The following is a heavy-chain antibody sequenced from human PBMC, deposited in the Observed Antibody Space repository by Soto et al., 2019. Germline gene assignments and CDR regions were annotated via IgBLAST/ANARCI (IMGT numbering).Heavy chain of an antibody. V-gene: IGHV1-3*01. Sequence: SVKVSCKASAYTFTIYAIHCVGQAPGQRLEWMGWINAGNGNTKYSQKFQGTLTITRDTSASTAYMELSRLRCEDTAVYDCERDRVYSFELGGEGTVV. J-gene: IGHJ4*02. D-gene: IGHD3-9*01. CDR2: INAGNGNT. CDR1: AYTFTIYA. CDR3: ERDRVYSFEL.